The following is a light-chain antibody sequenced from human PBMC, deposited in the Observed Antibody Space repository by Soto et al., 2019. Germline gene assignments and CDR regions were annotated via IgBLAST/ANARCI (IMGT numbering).Light chain of an antibody. CDR2: GNN. J-gene: IGLJ3*02. CDR3: QSYDSSLSGWV. V-gene: IGLV1-40*01. CDR1: SSNIGAAYD. Sequence: QSVLTQPPSVSGAPGQKVTISCTRSSSNIGAAYDVHWYQHLPGTAPKLLIYGNNNPPSGVPDRFSGSKSGTSASLAITGLQAEDEADYYCQSYDSSLSGWVFGGGTKLTVL.